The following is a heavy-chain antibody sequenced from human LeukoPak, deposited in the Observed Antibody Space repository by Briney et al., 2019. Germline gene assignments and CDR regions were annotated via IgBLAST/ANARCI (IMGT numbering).Heavy chain of an antibody. D-gene: IGHD3-9*01. V-gene: IGHV3-7*01. CDR3: ARDSADNLV. CDR2: IKEDGSEK. Sequence: SGGSLRLSCAASGFTFNTYWMTWVRQAPGKGLEWVANIKEDGSEKNYVDSVKGRFTISRDNAKNSLYLQMNSLRAEDTALYYCARDSADNLVWGQGTLVSVSS. CDR1: GFTFNTYW. J-gene: IGHJ4*02.